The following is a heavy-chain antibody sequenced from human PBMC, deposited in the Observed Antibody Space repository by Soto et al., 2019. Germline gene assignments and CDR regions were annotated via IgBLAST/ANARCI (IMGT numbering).Heavy chain of an antibody. V-gene: IGHV3-74*01. CDR1: GFTFSSYW. D-gene: IGHD2-15*01. CDR3: ARVYCRGGGCYPLDY. CDR2: INSDGSST. J-gene: IGHJ4*02. Sequence: EVQLVESGGGLVQPGGSLRLSCAASGFTFSSYWMHWVRQAPGKGLVWVSRINSDGSSTSYADSVKGRFTISRDNAKNTLQLQMNSQRAEDTAVYYCARVYCRGGGCYPLDYWGQGTLVTVSS.